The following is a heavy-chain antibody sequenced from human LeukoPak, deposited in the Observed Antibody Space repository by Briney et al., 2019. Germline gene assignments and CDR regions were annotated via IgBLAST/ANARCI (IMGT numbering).Heavy chain of an antibody. CDR3: ARVPIVVVPAAIWGYYYYGMDV. V-gene: IGHV1-69*13. J-gene: IGHJ6*02. Sequence: ASVKVSCKASGGTFSSYAISWVRQAPGQGLEWMGGIIPIFGTANYAQKFQGRVTITADESTSTAYMELSSLRSEDTAVYYCARVPIVVVPAAIWGYYYYGMDVWGQGTTVTVSS. CDR1: GGTFSSYA. CDR2: IIPIFGTA. D-gene: IGHD2-2*01.